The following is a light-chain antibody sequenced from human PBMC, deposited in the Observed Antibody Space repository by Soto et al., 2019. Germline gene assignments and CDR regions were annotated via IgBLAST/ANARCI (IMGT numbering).Light chain of an antibody. J-gene: IGKJ1*01. V-gene: IGKV1-13*02. CDR1: QGISSS. CDR2: DAS. CDR3: QQYGSSPWT. Sequence: IQMTQSPSSVSASVGDRVAITCRASQGISSSLAWYQQKPGKAPQLLIYDASSLQSGVPSRFSGSGSGTDFTLTISSLQSEDFAVYYCQQYGSSPWTFGQGTKVDIK.